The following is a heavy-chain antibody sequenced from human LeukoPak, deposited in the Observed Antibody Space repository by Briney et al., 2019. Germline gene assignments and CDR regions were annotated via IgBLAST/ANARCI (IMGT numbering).Heavy chain of an antibody. CDR3: ARGLFNTIVVVPAAKSDAFDI. J-gene: IGHJ3*02. CDR1: GGSISSGGYY. D-gene: IGHD2-2*01. V-gene: IGHV4-31*03. CDR2: IYYSGST. Sequence: SQTLSLTCTVSGGSISSGGYYWSWIRQHPGKGLEWIGYIYYSGSTYYNPSLKSRVTISVDTSKNQFSLKLSSVTAADTAVYYCARGLFNTIVVVPAAKSDAFDIWGQGTMVTVSS.